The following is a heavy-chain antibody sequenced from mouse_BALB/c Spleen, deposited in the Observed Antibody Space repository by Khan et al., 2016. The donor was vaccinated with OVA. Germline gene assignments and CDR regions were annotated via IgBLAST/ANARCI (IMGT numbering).Heavy chain of an antibody. J-gene: IGHJ3*01. Sequence: EVQLVESGPSLVKPSQTLSLTCSVTGDSITSGYWNWLRKFPGNKLEYMGYISYNGNSYYNPSLKSRISVTRDTSKTQYYLQLNSVTTEDTATYYCACELRGFAYWGQGTLVTVSA. CDR2: ISYNGNS. CDR1: GDSITSGY. CDR3: ACELRGFAY. D-gene: IGHD1-1*01. V-gene: IGHV3-8*02.